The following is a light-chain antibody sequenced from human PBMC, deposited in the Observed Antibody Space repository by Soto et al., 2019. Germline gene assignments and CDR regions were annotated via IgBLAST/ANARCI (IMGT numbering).Light chain of an antibody. CDR2: YDS. CDR1: NIGSKS. V-gene: IGLV3-21*01. Sequence: SYELTQPPSVSVAPGKTARITCGGNNIGSKSVHWYRQKPGQAPVLVIYYDSDRPSGIPERFSGSNSGNTATLTISRVEAGDEADYYCQVWESSSDHPVVFGGGTKLTVL. J-gene: IGLJ2*01. CDR3: QVWESSSDHPVV.